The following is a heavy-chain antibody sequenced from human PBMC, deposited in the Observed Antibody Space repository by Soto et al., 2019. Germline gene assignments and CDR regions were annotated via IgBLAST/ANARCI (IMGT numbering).Heavy chain of an antibody. CDR2: MWYDGSNE. J-gene: IGHJ4*02. CDR3: ARPSYYDASAFGY. D-gene: IGHD3-22*01. Sequence: QVQLVESGGGVVQPGRSLRLSCAASGFTFSSSGMHWVSQAPGTGLEGVAAMWYDGSNEYYADSVKGRFSISRDPSKNPLYLQMNSLRVEDTDVYYCARPSYYDASAFGYWGQGTLVTVSS. CDR1: GFTFSSSG. V-gene: IGHV3-33*03.